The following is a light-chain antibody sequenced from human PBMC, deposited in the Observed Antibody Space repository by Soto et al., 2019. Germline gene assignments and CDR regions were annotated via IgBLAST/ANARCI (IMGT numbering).Light chain of an antibody. Sequence: DIQMTQSPSTLSASVGDRVTITCRASQIISNALAWYQQKPGKAPNLLIYKASSLESGVPSRFIGSGSGTEFTLTISSLQPDDFATDYGQQYYSYLTFGQGTKLEIK. CDR3: QQYYSYLT. V-gene: IGKV1-5*03. J-gene: IGKJ2*01. CDR1: QIISNA. CDR2: KAS.